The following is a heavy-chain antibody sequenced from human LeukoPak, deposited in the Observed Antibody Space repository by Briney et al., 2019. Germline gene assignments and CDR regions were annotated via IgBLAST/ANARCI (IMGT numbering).Heavy chain of an antibody. CDR2: TIPIFGTA. Sequence: ASVKVSCKASGYTLTSYGISWVRPAPGQGLEWMGGTIPIFGTANYAQKFQGRVTITADESTSTAYMELSSLRSEDTAVYYCSRDPAVMVRGVISYFDYWGQGTLVTVSS. CDR3: SRDPAVMVRGVISYFDY. D-gene: IGHD3-10*01. V-gene: IGHV1-69*13. CDR1: GYTLTSYG. J-gene: IGHJ4*02.